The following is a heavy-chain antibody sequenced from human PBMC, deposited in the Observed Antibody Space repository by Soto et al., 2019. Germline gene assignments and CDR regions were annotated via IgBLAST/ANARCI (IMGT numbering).Heavy chain of an antibody. J-gene: IGHJ6*02. CDR1: GFTFSNAW. CDR2: IKSKTDGGTT. D-gene: IGHD1-26*01. Sequence: PGGSLRLSCAASGFTFSNAWMSWVRQAPGKGLEWVGRIKSKTDGGTTDYAAPVKGRFTISRDDSKNTLYLQMNSLKTEDTAVYYCTTDPVYSGSYPNRIYYGMDVWGQGTTVTVSS. V-gene: IGHV3-15*01. CDR3: TTDPVYSGSYPNRIYYGMDV.